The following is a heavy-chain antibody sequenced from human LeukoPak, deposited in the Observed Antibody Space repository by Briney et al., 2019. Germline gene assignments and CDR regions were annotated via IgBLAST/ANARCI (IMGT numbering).Heavy chain of an antibody. V-gene: IGHV4-34*01. Sequence: SETLSLTCAVSGGSISSGGYYWSWICQPPGKGLEWIGEINHSGSTNYNPSLKSRVTISVDTSKNQFSLKLSSVTAADTAVYYCARRRVRYFDWLLSGWFDPWGQGTLVTVSS. CDR1: GGSISSGGYY. D-gene: IGHD3-9*01. J-gene: IGHJ5*02. CDR2: INHSGST. CDR3: ARRRVRYFDWLLSGWFDP.